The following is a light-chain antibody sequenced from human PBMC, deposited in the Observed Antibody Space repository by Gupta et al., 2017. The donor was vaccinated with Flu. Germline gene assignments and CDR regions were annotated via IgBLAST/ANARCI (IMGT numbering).Light chain of an antibody. CDR1: RFRGHY. V-gene: IGLV3-19*01. CDR2: GKN. Sequence: SSELTPDLAGSVALGQTVRITCQGDRFRGHYASWYQQKPGHAPALVIYGKNNRPSGIPDRFSGSTSGDTASLAITGAQAEDEADYYCNSRDSSDNRVLFGGGTKVTVL. J-gene: IGLJ2*01. CDR3: NSRDSSDNRVL.